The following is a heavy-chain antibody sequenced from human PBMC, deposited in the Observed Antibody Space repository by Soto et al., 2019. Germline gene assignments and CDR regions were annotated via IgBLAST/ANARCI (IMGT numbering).Heavy chain of an antibody. V-gene: IGHV6-1*01. J-gene: IGHJ4*02. Sequence: LPTQSLTCDISGDSVSSNSAAWNWIRKSPSRGLEWLGRTYYRSKWYNDYAVSVKSRITINPDTSKNQFSLQLNSVTPEDTAVYYCARGPLISSSWYAIFDYWGQGTLVTVSS. D-gene: IGHD6-13*01. CDR2: TYYRSKWYN. CDR3: ARGPLISSSWYAIFDY. CDR1: GDSVSSNSAA.